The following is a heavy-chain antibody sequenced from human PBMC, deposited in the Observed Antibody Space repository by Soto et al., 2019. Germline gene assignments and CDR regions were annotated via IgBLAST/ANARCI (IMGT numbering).Heavy chain of an antibody. CDR1: GGSFSGYY. V-gene: IGHV4-34*01. J-gene: IGHJ5*02. D-gene: IGHD3-3*01. CDR3: ARDNTIFGVVRKNWFDP. Sequence: QVQLQQWGAGLLKPSETLSLTCAVYGGSFSGYYWSWIRQPPGKGLEWIGEINHSGSTNYNPSLKSRVTISVDTSKNQFSLKLRSVTAADTAVYYCARDNTIFGVVRKNWFDPWGQGTLVTVSS. CDR2: INHSGST.